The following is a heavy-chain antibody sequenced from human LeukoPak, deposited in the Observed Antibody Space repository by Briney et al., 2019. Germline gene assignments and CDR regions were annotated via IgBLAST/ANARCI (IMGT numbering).Heavy chain of an antibody. CDR3: AKSHGYGMDV. CDR2: ISYDGSNK. Sequence: PGRSLRLSCAASGFTFSSYGMHWVRQAPGKGLEWVAVISYDGSNKYYADSVKGRFTISRDNSKNTLYLQMNSLRAEDTAVYYCAKSHGYGMDVWAKGPRSPSP. CDR1: GFTFSSYG. J-gene: IGHJ6*02. V-gene: IGHV3-30*18.